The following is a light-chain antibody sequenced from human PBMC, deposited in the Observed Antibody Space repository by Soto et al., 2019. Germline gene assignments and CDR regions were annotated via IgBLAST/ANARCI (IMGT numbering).Light chain of an antibody. J-gene: IGKJ1*01. V-gene: IGKV1-5*03. CDR2: RAS. Sequence: DIQLAQSPSTLSASVGDSVTITCRASQNINRWLAWYQQKPGKAPKFLIYRASILESGVPSRFSGGGSGTDFSLTIRGLLPDDSAIYYCQQYNNDPWTFGPGTRVEIK. CDR3: QQYNNDPWT. CDR1: QNINRW.